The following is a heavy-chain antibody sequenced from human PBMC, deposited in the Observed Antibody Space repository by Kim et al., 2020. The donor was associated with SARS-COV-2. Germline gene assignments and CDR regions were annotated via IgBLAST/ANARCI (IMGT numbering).Heavy chain of an antibody. Sequence: GGSLRLSCVASGFTFSSYGMHWVRQAPGKGLEWVAAILGDGSNKYYADSVKGRFTVSRDNSKNTLYLQMNSLRAEDTAVYYCAKGSLSAYADYWGEGTLVSLSS. CDR2: ILGDGSNK. D-gene: IGHD5-12*01. V-gene: IGHV3-33*06. CDR1: GFTFSSYG. CDR3: AKGSLSAYADY. J-gene: IGHJ4*02.